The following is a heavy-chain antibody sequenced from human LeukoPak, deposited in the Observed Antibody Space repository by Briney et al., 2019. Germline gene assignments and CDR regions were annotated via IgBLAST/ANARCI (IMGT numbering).Heavy chain of an antibody. J-gene: IGHJ4*02. Sequence: QPGRALRLSCAASGFTFSSYGRPWVRQAPGKGLEWVAVIWYDGSNKYYADSVKGRFTVSRDNSKNTLYLQMNSLRAEDTAVYYCAGASGGNRPFDYWGQGTLVTVSS. CDR1: GFTFSSYG. V-gene: IGHV3-33*01. D-gene: IGHD1-14*01. CDR3: AGASGGNRPFDY. CDR2: IWYDGSNK.